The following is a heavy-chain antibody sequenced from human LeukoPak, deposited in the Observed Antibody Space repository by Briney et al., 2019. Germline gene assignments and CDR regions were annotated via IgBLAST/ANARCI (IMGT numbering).Heavy chain of an antibody. CDR2: ISDKGDAI. J-gene: IGHJ4*02. CDR3: AKYVLMGPTRAFDY. D-gene: IGHD3-16*01. CDR1: GFTFYFYS. V-gene: IGHV3-23*01. Sequence: GGSLRLSCAASGFTFYFYSMNWVRQAPGKGLEWVSVISDKGDAIYYADSAKGRFTISRDNSRNMVYLQMNNLRAEDTATYYCAKYVLMGPTRAFDYWGQGTLVTVSS.